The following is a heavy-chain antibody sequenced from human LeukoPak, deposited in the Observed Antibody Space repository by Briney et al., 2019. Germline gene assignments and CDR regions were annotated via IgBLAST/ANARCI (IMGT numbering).Heavy chain of an antibody. CDR3: ARRRLRYGSGSFDY. Sequence: PSETLSLTCTVSGYSISSGYYWGWIRQPPGKGLEWIGSIYHSGRTYYNPSLKSRVTISVDTSKNQFSLKLSSVTAADTAVYYCARRRLRYGSGSFDYWGQGTLVTVSS. CDR2: IYHSGRT. J-gene: IGHJ4*02. V-gene: IGHV4-38-2*02. CDR1: GYSISSGYY. D-gene: IGHD3-10*01.